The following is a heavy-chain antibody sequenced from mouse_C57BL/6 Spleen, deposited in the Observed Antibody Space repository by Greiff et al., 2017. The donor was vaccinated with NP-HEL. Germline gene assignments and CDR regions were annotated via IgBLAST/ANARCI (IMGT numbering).Heavy chain of an antibody. Sequence: QVQLLQSGAELVKPGASVTMSCTVSGYTFTTYPLECMNQNLAKSLVWIGNFHPYNDDTKYNEKFKGKATLTVETSSSPVYLEFSRLTSDDSAVYYCARRSSNYGFDYWGQGTTLTVSS. V-gene: IGHV1-47*01. J-gene: IGHJ2*01. CDR2: FHPYNDDT. CDR1: GYTFTTYP. CDR3: ARRSSNYGFDY. D-gene: IGHD2-5*01.